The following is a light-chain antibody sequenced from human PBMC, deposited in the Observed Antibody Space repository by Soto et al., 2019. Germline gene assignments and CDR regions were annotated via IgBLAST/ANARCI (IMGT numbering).Light chain of an antibody. J-gene: IGLJ3*02. CDR3: QTCGTGPV. Sequence: QLVLTQSPSASASLGASVKLTCTLSSGHSRYAIAWHQQQPEQGPGHLMKVNSDGRHSKGAGLPDGFSGSSSGAERYLAIHSHQSDDDAYYSCQTCGTGPVVGGGTKLTVL. CDR1: SGHSRYA. CDR2: VNSDGRH. V-gene: IGLV4-69*01.